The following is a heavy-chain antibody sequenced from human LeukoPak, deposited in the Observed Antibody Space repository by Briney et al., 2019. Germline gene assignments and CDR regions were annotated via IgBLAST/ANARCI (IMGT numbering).Heavy chain of an antibody. D-gene: IGHD3-3*01. Sequence: PGGSLRLSCAASGFTFSSYWMSWVRQAPGKGLEWVANIKQDGSEKYYVDSVKGRFTISRDNAKNSLYLQMNSLRAEDTAVYYCARFNSYDFWSGYYTGIDYWGQGTLVTVSS. CDR1: GFTFSSYW. J-gene: IGHJ4*02. V-gene: IGHV3-7*01. CDR2: IKQDGSEK. CDR3: ARFNSYDFWSGYYTGIDY.